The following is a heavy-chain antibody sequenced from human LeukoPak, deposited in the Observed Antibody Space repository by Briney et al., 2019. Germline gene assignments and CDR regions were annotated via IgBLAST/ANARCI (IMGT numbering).Heavy chain of an antibody. CDR1: GFTFSSYA. Sequence: PGGSLRLSCAASGFTFSSYAMHWVRQAPGKGLEWVAVISYDGSNKYYADSVKGRFTISRDNSKNTLYLQMNSLRAEDTAVYYCAREGGQWLALDYWGQGTLVTVSS. V-gene: IGHV3-30-3*01. J-gene: IGHJ4*02. CDR3: AREGGQWLALDY. D-gene: IGHD6-19*01. CDR2: ISYDGSNK.